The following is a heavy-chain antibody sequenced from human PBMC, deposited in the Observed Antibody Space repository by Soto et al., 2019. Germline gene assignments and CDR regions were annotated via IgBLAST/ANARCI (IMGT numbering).Heavy chain of an antibody. V-gene: IGHV3-48*01. J-gene: IGHJ3*02. CDR1: GFTFSSYT. D-gene: IGHD2-15*01. CDR3: VRDQWYAFDI. Sequence: EVQLVESGGGLVQPGGSLRVSCAASGFTFSSYTMNWVRQAPGKGLEWVSYIRSSTSTISYAGSLKGRFTISSDNAKNALYRQMNSRRAEDTAVYYCVRDQWYAFDIWGQGTMVTVSS. CDR2: IRSSTSTI.